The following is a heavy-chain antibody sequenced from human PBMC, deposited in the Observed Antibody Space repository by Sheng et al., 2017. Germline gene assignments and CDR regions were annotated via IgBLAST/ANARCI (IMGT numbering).Heavy chain of an antibody. CDR2: IYWNDDK. V-gene: IGHV2-5*01. J-gene: IGHJ1*01. CDR1: GFSLSTSGVG. D-gene: IGHD3-22*01. CDR3: AHSYSSVIPPGH. Sequence: QITLKESGPTLVKPTQTLTLTCTFSGFSLSTSGVGVGWIRQPPGKALEWLALIYWNDDKRYSPSLKSRLTITKGHPPKNQVGPLTMTNMDPVDTATYYCAHSYSSVIPPGHWGQGTLVHRLL.